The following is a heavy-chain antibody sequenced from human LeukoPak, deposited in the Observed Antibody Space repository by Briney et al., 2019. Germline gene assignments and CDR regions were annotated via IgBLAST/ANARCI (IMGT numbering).Heavy chain of an antibody. D-gene: IGHD3-9*01. CDR3: ARSPPGRITIRGADWFDP. CDR1: GGSISSYY. Sequence: SETLSLTCTVSGGSISSYYWSWIRQPPGKGLEWIGYIYYSGSTNYNPSLKSRVTISVDTSKNQFSLKLSSVTAADTAVYYCARSPPGRITIRGADWFDPWGQGTLVTVSS. V-gene: IGHV4-59*08. CDR2: IYYSGST. J-gene: IGHJ5*02.